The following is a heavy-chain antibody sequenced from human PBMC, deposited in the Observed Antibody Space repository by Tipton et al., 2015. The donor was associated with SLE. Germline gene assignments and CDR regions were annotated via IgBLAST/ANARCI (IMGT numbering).Heavy chain of an antibody. CDR3: ATRGSSSWYFFDY. D-gene: IGHD6-13*01. V-gene: IGHV4-4*08. Sequence: TLSLTCTVSGDSITNFFWSWIRQPPGKGLEWIGYLYTGGSTHHNPSLKSRVAISADTSKRQFSLKLSSVTAADTAVYYCATRGSSSWYFFDYWGQGTLVTVSS. CDR1: GDSITNFF. J-gene: IGHJ4*02. CDR2: LYTGGST.